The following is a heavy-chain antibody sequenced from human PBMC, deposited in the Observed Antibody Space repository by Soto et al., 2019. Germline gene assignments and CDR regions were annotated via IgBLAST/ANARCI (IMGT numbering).Heavy chain of an antibody. D-gene: IGHD3-3*01. CDR3: ARDWYYDFWSGYYPDSWFDP. CDR2: ISAYNGNT. V-gene: IGHV1-18*04. Sequence: ASVKVSCKASGYTFTSYGISWVRQAPGQGLEWMGWISAYNGNTNYAQKLQGRVTMTTDTSTSTAYMELRSLRSDDTAVYYCARDWYYDFWSGYYPDSWFDPWGQGTLVTVSS. CDR1: GYTFTSYG. J-gene: IGHJ5*02.